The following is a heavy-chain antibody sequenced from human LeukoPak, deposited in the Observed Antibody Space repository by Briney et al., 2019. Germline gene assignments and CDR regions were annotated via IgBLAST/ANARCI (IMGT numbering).Heavy chain of an antibody. D-gene: IGHD2-2*01. CDR3: AREVLIVVEPAANTIDY. Sequence: GGSLRLSCAASGFTFRDYTMNWVRQAPGKGLERVSAISKSGTYIKYADSVKGRFTVSRDNAKNSLFLQMNSLRVEDTAVYFCAREVLIVVEPAANTIDYWGQGTRVTVSS. J-gene: IGHJ4*02. V-gene: IGHV3-21*01. CDR2: ISKSGTYI. CDR1: GFTFRDYT.